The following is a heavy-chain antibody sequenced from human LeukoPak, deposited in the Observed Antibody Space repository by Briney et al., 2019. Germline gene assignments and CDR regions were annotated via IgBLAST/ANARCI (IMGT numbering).Heavy chain of an antibody. CDR3: ARFYDYRDNTGGRIDC. V-gene: IGHV3-23*01. CDR1: GFTFSSYA. CDR2: ISGSGGST. D-gene: IGHD3-16*01. J-gene: IGHJ4*02. Sequence: GRSLRLSCAASGFTFSSYAMSCVRQAPGKGLEWVSAISGSGGSTYYEDSVKGRFTISRDNSKNTLYLQMNSLRVEDTAVYYCARFYDYRDNTGGRIDCWGQGILVTVSS.